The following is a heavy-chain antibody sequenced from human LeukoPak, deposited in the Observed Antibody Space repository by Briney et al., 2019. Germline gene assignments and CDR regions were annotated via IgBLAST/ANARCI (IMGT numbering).Heavy chain of an antibody. CDR2: LHTNGDT. J-gene: IGHJ4*02. D-gene: IGHD3-3*01. V-gene: IGHV3-53*01. CDR3: ARGWGSGHITFDD. Sequence: GGSLRPSCAVTGFSVSGNYMNWVRQAPGKGLEWVSILHTNGDTRYADSVKGRFTISRDDSKNTLYLQLSSLRVEDTAIYYRARGWGSGHITFDDWGQGTLVTVSS. CDR1: GFSVSGNY.